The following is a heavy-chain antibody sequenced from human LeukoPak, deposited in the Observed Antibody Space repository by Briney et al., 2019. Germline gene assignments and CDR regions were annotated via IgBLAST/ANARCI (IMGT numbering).Heavy chain of an antibody. J-gene: IGHJ4*02. CDR1: GGSLNGHY. D-gene: IGHD3-22*01. Sequence: PSETLSLTCAVYGGSLNGHYWSWIRQPPGKGLEWIGEGSESGGTKFNPSLKSRVTISADTSKNQFSLKLSSVTAADTAVYYCARHSLHHDSSGYYPYWGQGTLVTVSS. CDR3: ARHSLHHDSSGYYPY. CDR2: GSESGGT. V-gene: IGHV4-34*01.